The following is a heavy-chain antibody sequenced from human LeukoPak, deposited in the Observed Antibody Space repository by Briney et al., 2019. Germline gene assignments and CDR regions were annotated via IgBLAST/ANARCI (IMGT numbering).Heavy chain of an antibody. CDR1: GFTFSSYW. CDR3: ARTGPDPPYNWFDP. J-gene: IGHJ5*02. CDR2: IYYSGST. D-gene: IGHD1-14*01. V-gene: IGHV4-59*06. Sequence: NTGGSLRLSCAASGFTFSSYWMSWVRQAPGKGLEWIGYIYYSGSTYYNPSLKSRVTISVDTSKNQFSLKLSSVTAADTAVYYCARTGPDPPYNWFDPWGQGTLVTVSS.